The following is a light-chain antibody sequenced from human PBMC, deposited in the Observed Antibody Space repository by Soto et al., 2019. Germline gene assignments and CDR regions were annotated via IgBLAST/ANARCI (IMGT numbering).Light chain of an antibody. J-gene: IGKJ1*01. CDR3: QQYSNWPPWT. CDR1: QSVSSN. Sequence: EIVMTQSPATLSVSPGERATLSCRASQSVSSNLAWYQQKPGQAPRLLIYAASTRATRIPARFSGSGSGTEFTLTISSLQSEDFAVYYCQQYSNWPPWTFGQGTKVEIK. V-gene: IGKV3-15*01. CDR2: AAS.